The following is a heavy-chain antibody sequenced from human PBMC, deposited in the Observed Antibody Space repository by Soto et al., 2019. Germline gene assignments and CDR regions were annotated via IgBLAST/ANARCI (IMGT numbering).Heavy chain of an antibody. CDR3: AREIGLNGVCYIDY. V-gene: IGHV4-31*03. J-gene: IGHJ4*02. D-gene: IGHD2-8*01. Sequence: PSETLSLTCTVSGGSISSGGYYWSWIRQHPGKGLEWIGYIYYSGSTYYNPSLKSRVTISVDTSKNQFSLKLSSVTAADTAVYYCAREIGLNGVCYIDYWGQGTLVTVSS. CDR1: GGSISSGGYY. CDR2: IYYSGST.